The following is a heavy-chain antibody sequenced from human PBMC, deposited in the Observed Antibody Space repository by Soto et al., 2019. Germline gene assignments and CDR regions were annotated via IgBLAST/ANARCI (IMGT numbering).Heavy chain of an antibody. CDR1: GASISSGDYY. CDR2: IYYSGST. J-gene: IGHJ4*02. CDR3: ARASYDSSTYYLDY. V-gene: IGHV4-30-4*01. Sequence: QVQLQESGPGLVKPSQTLSLTCTVSGASISSGDYYWTWIRQPPGKGLEWIGSIYYSGSTYYNPSLKSRVTIPVDTSNTQFSLKLSSVTAADTAVYYCARASYDSSTYYLDYWGQGTLVTVSS. D-gene: IGHD3-22*01.